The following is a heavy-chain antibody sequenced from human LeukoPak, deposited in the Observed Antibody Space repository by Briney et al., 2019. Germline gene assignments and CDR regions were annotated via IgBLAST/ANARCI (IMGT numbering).Heavy chain of an antibody. Sequence: GGSLRPSCAASGFTFSSYSMNWVRQAPGKGLEWVSSISSSSSYIYYADSVKGRFTISRDNAKNSLYLQMNSLRAEDTAVYYCARDWYNWNDDYYYGMDVWGQGTTVTVSS. J-gene: IGHJ6*02. V-gene: IGHV3-21*01. D-gene: IGHD1-1*01. CDR3: ARDWYNWNDDYYYGMDV. CDR2: ISSSSSYI. CDR1: GFTFSSYS.